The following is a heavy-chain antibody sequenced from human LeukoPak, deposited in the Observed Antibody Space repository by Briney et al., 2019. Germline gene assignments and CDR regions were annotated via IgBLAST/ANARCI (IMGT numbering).Heavy chain of an antibody. CDR1: GFTFGDYA. D-gene: IGHD1-26*01. Sequence: GRSLRLSCTASGFTFGDYAMSWFRQAPGKGLEWVGFIRSKAYGGTTEYAASVKGRFTISRDDSKSIAYLQMNSLKTEDTAVYYCTRFAGRGATFDSFDPWGQGTLVTVSS. V-gene: IGHV3-49*03. J-gene: IGHJ5*02. CDR2: IRSKAYGGTT. CDR3: TRFAGRGATFDSFDP.